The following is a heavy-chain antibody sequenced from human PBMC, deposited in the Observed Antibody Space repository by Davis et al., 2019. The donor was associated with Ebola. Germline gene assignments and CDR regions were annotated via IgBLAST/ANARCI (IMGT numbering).Heavy chain of an antibody. CDR3: ARDEFLGGMDV. Sequence: GGSLRLSCAASGFTFDDYAMHWVRQAPGKGLEWVSSISSSSSYIYYADSVKGRFTISRDNAKNSLYLQMNSLRAEDTAVYYCARDEFLGGMDVWGQGTTVTVSS. D-gene: IGHD3-3*01. J-gene: IGHJ6*02. CDR2: ISSSSSYI. V-gene: IGHV3-21*04. CDR1: GFTFDDYA.